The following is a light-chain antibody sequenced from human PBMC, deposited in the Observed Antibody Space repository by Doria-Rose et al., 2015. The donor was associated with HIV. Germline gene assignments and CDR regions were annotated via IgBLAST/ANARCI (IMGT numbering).Light chain of an antibody. Sequence: TQSPGTLSLSPGERATLSCRASQSFSSTYLAWYQQKPGQAPSLLVYDGSTRATGIPDRFSASGSGTDFTLTINRLEPEDFALYYCHQYGTSWTFGQGTKVEV. CDR2: DGS. CDR3: HQYGTSWT. J-gene: IGKJ1*01. CDR1: QSFSSTY. V-gene: IGKV3-20*01.